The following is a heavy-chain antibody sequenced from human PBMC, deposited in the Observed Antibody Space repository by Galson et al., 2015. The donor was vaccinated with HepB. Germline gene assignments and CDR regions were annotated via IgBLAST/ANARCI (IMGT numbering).Heavy chain of an antibody. CDR3: ARDQYYGSGSYSSGMDV. V-gene: IGHV3-21*01. Sequence: SLRLSCAASGFTFSGYSMNWVRQAPGKGLEWVSSISSSSSYIYYADSVKGRFTISRDNAKNSLYLQMNSLRAEDTAVYYCARDQYYGSGSYSSGMDVWGQGTTVTVSS. J-gene: IGHJ6*02. CDR1: GFTFSGYS. CDR2: ISSSSSYI. D-gene: IGHD3-10*01.